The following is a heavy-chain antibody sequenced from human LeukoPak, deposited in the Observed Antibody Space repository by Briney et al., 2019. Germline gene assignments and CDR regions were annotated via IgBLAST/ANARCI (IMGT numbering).Heavy chain of an antibody. V-gene: IGHV4-38-2*01. Sequence: PSETLSLTCAVSGYSISSGYYWGWIRQPPGKGLEWIGSIYHSGSTYYNPSLKSRVTISVDTSKNQFSLKLSSVTAADTAVYYCARRGSYCSSTSCYNRVHYFDYWGQGTLVTVSS. CDR1: GYSISSGYY. J-gene: IGHJ4*02. CDR3: ARRGSYCSSTSCYNRVHYFDY. D-gene: IGHD2-2*02. CDR2: IYHSGST.